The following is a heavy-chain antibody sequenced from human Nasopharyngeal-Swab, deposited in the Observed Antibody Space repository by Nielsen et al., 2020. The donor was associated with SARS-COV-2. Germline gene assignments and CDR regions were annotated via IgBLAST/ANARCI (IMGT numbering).Heavy chain of an antibody. CDR2: IKQDGSEK. J-gene: IGHJ4*02. D-gene: IGHD5-24*01. Sequence: GESLKISCAASGFSLSDYWMSWVRQTPGRGLEWLAYIKQDGSEKYYVDSVRGRFTISRDNAKNSVYLQMNSLRVDDTALYYGARNGCGRWLQFNYTGQGTLVTVSS. CDR3: ARNGCGRWLQFNY. V-gene: IGHV3-7*01. CDR1: GFSLSDYW.